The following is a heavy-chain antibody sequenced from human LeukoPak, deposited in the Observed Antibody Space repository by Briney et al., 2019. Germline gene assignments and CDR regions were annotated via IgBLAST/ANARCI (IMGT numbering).Heavy chain of an antibody. CDR1: GGSISSGSYY. J-gene: IGHJ3*02. D-gene: IGHD3-3*01. CDR2: IYTSGST. CDR3: ARVSVFGVVDDAFDI. V-gene: IGHV4-61*02. Sequence: SQTLSLTCTVSGGSISSGSYYWSWIRQPAGKGLEWIGRIYTSGSTNYNPSLKSRVTISVDTSKNQFRLKLSSVTAADTAVYYCARVSVFGVVDDAFDIWGQGTMVTVSS.